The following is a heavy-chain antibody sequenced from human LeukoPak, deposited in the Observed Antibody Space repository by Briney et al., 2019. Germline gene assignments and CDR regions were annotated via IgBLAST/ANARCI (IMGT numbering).Heavy chain of an antibody. Sequence: GRSLRLSCAASGFTFSSYAMHWVRQAPGKGLEWVAVISYDGSNKYYADSVKGRFTISRDNSKNTLYLQMNSLRAEDTAVYYCARAFGYSSSWYEFGYWGQGTLVTVSS. CDR2: ISYDGSNK. CDR3: ARAFGYSSSWYEFGY. J-gene: IGHJ4*02. V-gene: IGHV3-30-3*01. D-gene: IGHD6-13*01. CDR1: GFTFSSYA.